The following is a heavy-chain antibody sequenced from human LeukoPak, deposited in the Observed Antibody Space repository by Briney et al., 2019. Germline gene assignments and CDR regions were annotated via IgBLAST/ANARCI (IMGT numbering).Heavy chain of an antibody. CDR1: GGSFSGYY. CDR3: ARLTRRSGNYFDY. CDR2: IYYGGNT. V-gene: IGHV4-59*01. J-gene: IGHJ4*02. D-gene: IGHD1-1*01. Sequence: SETLSLTCAVYGGSFSGYYWSWIRQPPGKGLEWIGYIYYGGNTNYNPSLQSRVTISVDTSKSQFSLKLSSVTAADTAVYYCARLTRRSGNYFDYWGQGTLVTVSS.